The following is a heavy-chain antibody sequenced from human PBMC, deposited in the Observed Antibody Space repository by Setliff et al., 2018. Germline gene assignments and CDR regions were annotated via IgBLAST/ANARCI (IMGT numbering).Heavy chain of an antibody. Sequence: SGPTLVNPTQTLTLTCTFSGFSLSTSGVGVGWVRQPPGKALEWLALIYWDDDKRYSPSLKSRLTITKDTSKNQVVLTMTNMDPVDTATYYCARCITIFGVVIPNAFDYWGQGTLVTVS. D-gene: IGHD3-3*01. CDR3: ARCITIFGVVIPNAFDY. CDR2: IYWDDDK. CDR1: GFSLSTSGVG. J-gene: IGHJ4*02. V-gene: IGHV2-5*02.